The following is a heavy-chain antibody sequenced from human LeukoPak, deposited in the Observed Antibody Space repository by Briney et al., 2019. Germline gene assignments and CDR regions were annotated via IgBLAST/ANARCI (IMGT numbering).Heavy chain of an antibody. V-gene: IGHV3-11*01. CDR3: ARGDGIFCSSTSCYAFDY. D-gene: IGHD2-2*01. CDR2: VTSSGSTI. J-gene: IGHJ4*02. CDR1: GFTFGDYY. Sequence: TGGSLRLSCAASGFTFGDYYMNWIRQAPGKGLESVSYVTSSGSTIYYADSVKGRFTISRDNAKNSLYLQMNSLRAEDTAVYYCARGDGIFCSSTSCYAFDYWGQGTLVTVSS.